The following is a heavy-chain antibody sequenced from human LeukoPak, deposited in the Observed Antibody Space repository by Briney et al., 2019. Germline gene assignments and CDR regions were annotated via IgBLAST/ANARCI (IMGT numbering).Heavy chain of an antibody. D-gene: IGHD5-12*01. CDR1: GFTFTNYA. CDR2: ISDSSVST. V-gene: IGHV3-23*01. Sequence: GGSLRLSCTASGFTFTNYAMSWVRQAPGKGLEWVSTISDSSVSTFYADSVKGRFTISRDNSKNTLYLQMNSLRAEDTAVYYCAKDGRGGYVLDAFDIWGQGTMVTVSS. CDR3: AKDGRGGYVLDAFDI. J-gene: IGHJ3*02.